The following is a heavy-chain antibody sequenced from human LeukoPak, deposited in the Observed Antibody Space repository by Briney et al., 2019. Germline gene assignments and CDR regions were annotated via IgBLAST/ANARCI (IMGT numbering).Heavy chain of an antibody. Sequence: PGGSLRLSCAASGFTFSSYWMSWVRQAPGKGLEWVANIKQDGSEKYYVDSVKGRFTISRDNAKNSLYLQMNSLRAEDTAVYYCARDINDYGDFPSPYYYYYYMDVWGKGTTVTVSS. CDR2: IKQDGSEK. V-gene: IGHV3-7*01. CDR3: ARDINDYGDFPSPYYYYYYMDV. J-gene: IGHJ6*03. D-gene: IGHD4-17*01. CDR1: GFTFSSYW.